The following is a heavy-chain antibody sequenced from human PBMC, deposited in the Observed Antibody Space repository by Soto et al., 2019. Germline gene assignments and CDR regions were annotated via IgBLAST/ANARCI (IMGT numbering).Heavy chain of an antibody. CDR1: GFTFSSSW. V-gene: IGHV3-7*03. D-gene: IGHD6-19*01. J-gene: IGHJ4*02. CDR3: SRSTAAGSGWYYFDY. CDR2: IKQDESEK. Sequence: GGSLRLSCAASGFTFSSSWMSWVRQAPGKGLEWVANIKQDESEKYYVDSVKSQFTISRDNAENSLNLQMNSLRAEDTDVYYCSRSTAAGSGWYYFDYWGQGTLVTVSS.